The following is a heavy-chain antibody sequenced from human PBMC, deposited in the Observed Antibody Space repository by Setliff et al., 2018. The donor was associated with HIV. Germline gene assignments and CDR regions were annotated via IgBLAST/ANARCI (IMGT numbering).Heavy chain of an antibody. Sequence: SETLSLTCTVSGGSISSGDYFWSWIRQPPGKGLEWIGYIYYSGSTYYNTSLKSRVTISVDTSKNQFSLKLSSVTAADTAVYYCARAGGSGSYYWFDHWGQGTLVTVSS. J-gene: IGHJ5*02. CDR1: GGSISSGDYF. CDR3: ARAGGSGSYYWFDH. D-gene: IGHD3-10*01. V-gene: IGHV4-30-4*08. CDR2: IYYSGST.